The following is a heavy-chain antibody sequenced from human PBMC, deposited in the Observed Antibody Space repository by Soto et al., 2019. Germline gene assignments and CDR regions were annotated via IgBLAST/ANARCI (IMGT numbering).Heavy chain of an antibody. CDR3: TTSSLDPSGHIAAALDAFDI. D-gene: IGHD6-13*01. CDR1: GFTFSNAW. Sequence: GGSLRLSCAASGFTFSNAWMSWVRQAPGKGLEWVGRIKSKTDGGTTDYAAPVKGRFTISRDDSKNTLYLQMNSLKTEDTAVYYCTTSSLDPSGHIAAALDAFDIWGQGTMVTVSS. V-gene: IGHV3-15*01. J-gene: IGHJ3*02. CDR2: IKSKTDGGTT.